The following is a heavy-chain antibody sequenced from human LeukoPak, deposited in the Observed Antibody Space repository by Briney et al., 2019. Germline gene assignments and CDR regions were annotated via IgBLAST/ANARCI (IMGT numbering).Heavy chain of an antibody. CDR3: AGRNRGRDGPNGSLYYFDY. V-gene: IGHV4-34*01. CDR2: INHSGST. CDR1: GGSLSVYY. J-gene: IGHJ4*02. Sequence: PETLSLTCAVYGGSLSVYYWSCIRHPPGKGLEWIGEINHSGSTTYHPSPKSPVTISVATSKNQFSLKLSSVTASDTPVYYCAGRNRGRDGPNGSLYYFDYWSEGTMVTVSS. D-gene: IGHD5-24*01.